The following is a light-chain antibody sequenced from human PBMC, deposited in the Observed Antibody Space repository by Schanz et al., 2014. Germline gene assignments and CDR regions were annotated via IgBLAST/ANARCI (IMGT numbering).Light chain of an antibody. J-gene: IGKJ4*01. CDR1: QSVSSSY. Sequence: EIVLTQSPGTLSLSPGERATLSCRASQSVSSSYLGWYQQKPGQAPRLLIYGASSRASGIPDRFSCSGSGTDFTLTISRLEPEDFAVYYCQQYGSSPPLTFGGGTKVEIK. V-gene: IGKV3-20*01. CDR2: GAS. CDR3: QQYGSSPPLT.